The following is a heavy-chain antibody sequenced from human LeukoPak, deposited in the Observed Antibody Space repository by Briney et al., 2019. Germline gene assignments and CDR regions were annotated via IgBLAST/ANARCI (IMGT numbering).Heavy chain of an antibody. CDR2: IFPGDSDT. D-gene: IGHD1-26*01. V-gene: IGHV5-51*01. CDR3: ATYFVGAETFDI. CDR1: GNSITTYW. J-gene: IGHJ3*02. Sequence: GESLKISCKASGNSITTYWIGWVRQKPGKGLEWMGLIFPGDSDTKYSPSFQGQVTVSADKSISTAYLQWSSLKASDTAMYYCATYFVGAETFDIWGQGTMVTVSS.